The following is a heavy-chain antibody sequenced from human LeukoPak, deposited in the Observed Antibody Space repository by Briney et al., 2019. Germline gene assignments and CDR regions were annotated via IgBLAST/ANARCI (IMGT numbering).Heavy chain of an antibody. CDR1: GFTFSSYS. CDR3: ARDKDVGPTILVY. V-gene: IGHV3-48*01. Sequence: GGSLRLSCAAYGFTFSSYSMNWVRQAPGKGLEWVSYISSSSSIIYYADSVKGRFTISRDNAKNSLYLQMNSLRAEDTAVYYCARDKDVGPTILVYWGQGTLVTVSS. J-gene: IGHJ4*02. D-gene: IGHD1-26*01. CDR2: ISSSSSII.